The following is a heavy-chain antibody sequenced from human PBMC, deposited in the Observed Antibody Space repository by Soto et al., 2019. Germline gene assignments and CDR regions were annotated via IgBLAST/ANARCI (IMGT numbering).Heavy chain of an antibody. CDR1: GYTFTSYG. J-gene: IGHJ4*02. CDR3: ARDGESYDYVWGSFGADY. CDR2: ISAYNGNT. V-gene: IGHV1-18*01. Sequence: QVQLVQSGAEVKKPGASVKVSCKASGYTFTSYGISWVRQAPGQGLEWMGWISAYNGNTNYAQKLQGRVTMTTDTSTSTAYMELRSPRSDDTAVYYCARDGESYDYVWGSFGADYWGQGTLVTVSS. D-gene: IGHD3-16*01.